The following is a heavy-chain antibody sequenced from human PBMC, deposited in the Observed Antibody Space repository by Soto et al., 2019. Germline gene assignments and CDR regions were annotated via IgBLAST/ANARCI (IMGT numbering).Heavy chain of an antibody. Sequence: SETLSLTCTVSGGSINTYYWNWIRQPPGKGLEWIGHIYYTGRTTYNPSLKSRVTISVDTSERQFSLKLNSVPAADTAVYYCASAGSAFWSDSVRSFDYWGQGTLVTVSS. CDR3: ASAGSAFWSDSVRSFDY. CDR1: GGSINTYY. D-gene: IGHD3-3*01. J-gene: IGHJ4*02. V-gene: IGHV4-59*01. CDR2: IYYTGRT.